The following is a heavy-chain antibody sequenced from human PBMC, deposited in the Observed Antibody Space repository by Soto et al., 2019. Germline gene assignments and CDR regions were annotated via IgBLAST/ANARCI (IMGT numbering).Heavy chain of an antibody. CDR1: GYTFTSYA. V-gene: IGHV1-3*01. J-gene: IGHJ6*02. CDR2: INADNGNT. CDR3: ARGGGAVARCYYFGNDG. Sequence: ASVKVSCKASGYTFTSYAMHWVRQAPGQRLEWMGWINADNGNTNYAQKFQGRVTITRDTSASTAYMELSSLRSEDTAVYYCARGGGAVARCYYFGNDGWGQGTQVTVSS. D-gene: IGHD6-19*01.